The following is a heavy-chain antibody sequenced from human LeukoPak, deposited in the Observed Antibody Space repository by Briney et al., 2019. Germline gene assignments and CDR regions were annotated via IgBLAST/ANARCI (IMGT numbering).Heavy chain of an antibody. CDR3: ARVRYTSDYFDY. J-gene: IGHJ4*02. Sequence: GGSLRLSCAASGFTFSSYEINWVRQAPGKGLEWVSYISGRGTTTYYADSVKGRFTISRDNAKNALFLQMNSLRAEDTAVYYCARVRYTSDYFDYWGQGTLVTVSS. D-gene: IGHD6-19*01. CDR2: ISGRGTTT. V-gene: IGHV3-48*03. CDR1: GFTFSSYE.